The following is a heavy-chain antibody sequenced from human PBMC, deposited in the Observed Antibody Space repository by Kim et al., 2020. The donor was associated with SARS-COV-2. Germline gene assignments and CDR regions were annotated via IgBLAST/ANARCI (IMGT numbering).Heavy chain of an antibody. CDR3: ATIPGDSSGFYPPGAFDI. CDR2: ISGSGATT. J-gene: IGHJ3*02. CDR1: GFTFSTYV. V-gene: IGHV3-23*01. D-gene: IGHD3-22*01. Sequence: GGSLRLSCAASGFTFSTYVMSWVRQAPGKGLEWVSGISGSGATTYYADSVKGRFTISRDNSKNTLYLQMNSLRAEDTAVYYCATIPGDSSGFYPPGAFDIWGQGKMVTVSS.